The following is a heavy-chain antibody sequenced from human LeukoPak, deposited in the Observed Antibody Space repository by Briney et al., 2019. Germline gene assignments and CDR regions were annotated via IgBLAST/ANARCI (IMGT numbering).Heavy chain of an antibody. J-gene: IGHJ4*02. V-gene: IGHV3-23*01. D-gene: IGHD3-10*01. Sequence: GGSLRLSCAASGFTFSSYAMSWVRQAPGKGLEWVSAISGSGGSTYYADSVKGRFTISRDNSKNTLYLQMNSLRAEDTAVYYCARRHYYGSGSYYIRGQGTLVTVSS. CDR3: ARRHYYGSGSYYI. CDR2: ISGSGGST. CDR1: GFTFSSYA.